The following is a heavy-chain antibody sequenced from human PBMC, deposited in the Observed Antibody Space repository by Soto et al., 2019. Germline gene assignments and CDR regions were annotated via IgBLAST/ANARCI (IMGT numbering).Heavy chain of an antibody. V-gene: IGHV3-23*01. Sequence: EVKLLESGGGLVQPGGSLRLSCAASGFSFSNYAMTWVRQAPGKGLQWVSAISRNGDSTYYADSVKGRFTISRDNSKNALFVQMNSLRAEDTAVYYCAKGAFAGYYYYGMDVWGQGTTVTVSS. CDR3: AKGAFAGYYYYGMDV. D-gene: IGHD3-16*01. J-gene: IGHJ6*02. CDR1: GFSFSNYA. CDR2: ISRNGDST.